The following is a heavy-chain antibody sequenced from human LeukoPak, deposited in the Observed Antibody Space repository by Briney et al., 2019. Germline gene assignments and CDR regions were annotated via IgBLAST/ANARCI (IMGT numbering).Heavy chain of an antibody. CDR2: INYNGAIT. Sequence: GGSLSLSCATSGFKFVDYGLGRVRQAPGKGVEWLCAINYNGAITDYADSVKGRLTISRDNAKNSLYLRMDSLRAEYTALYYCARDRLGPSFSVSHFDVWGQGTLVTVSS. J-gene: IGHJ4*02. D-gene: IGHD3-3*02. CDR1: GFKFVDYG. CDR3: ARDRLGPSFSVSHFDV. V-gene: IGHV3-20*04.